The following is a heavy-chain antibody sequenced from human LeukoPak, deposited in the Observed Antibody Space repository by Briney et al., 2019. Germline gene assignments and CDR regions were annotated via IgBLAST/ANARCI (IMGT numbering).Heavy chain of an antibody. CDR2: INPNSGGT. Sequence: ASVKVSCKASGYTFTDYYMHWVRQAPGQGLEWMGWINPNSGGTNYAQKFQGKVTMTRDTSISTAYMELSRLRSDDTAVYYCARTTTVSSGPDYWGQGTLVTVSS. CDR1: GYTFTDYY. CDR3: ARTTTVSSGPDY. D-gene: IGHD6-19*01. J-gene: IGHJ4*02. V-gene: IGHV1-2*02.